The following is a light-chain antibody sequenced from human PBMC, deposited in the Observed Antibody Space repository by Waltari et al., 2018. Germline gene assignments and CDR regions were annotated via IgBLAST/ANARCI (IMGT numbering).Light chain of an antibody. CDR3: QQYYTFPRLS. CDR1: QNIDGR. V-gene: IGKV1-39*01. CDR2: GTS. J-gene: IGKJ3*01. Sequence: DVQMTQSPSSLSASVGDTVTTPCRTSQNIDGRLTWLQQKPGKAPELLIYGTSILRGGVPSRFSGSGSGTNFTLTIYNLQPEDFAAYYCQQYYTFPRLSFGPGTTFDV.